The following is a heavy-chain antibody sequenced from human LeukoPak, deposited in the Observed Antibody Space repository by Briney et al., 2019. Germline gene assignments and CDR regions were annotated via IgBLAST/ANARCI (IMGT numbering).Heavy chain of an antibody. V-gene: IGHV4-59*01. Sequence: SETLSLTCTVSGGSISSYYWSWIRQPPGKGLEWIGYIYYSGSTNYNPPLKSRVTISVDTSKNQFSLKLSSVTAADTAVYYCARKTVDYDILTGYYYRGYFDYWGQGTLVTVSS. J-gene: IGHJ4*02. CDR1: GGSISSYY. CDR3: ARKTVDYDILTGYYYRGYFDY. CDR2: IYYSGST. D-gene: IGHD3-9*01.